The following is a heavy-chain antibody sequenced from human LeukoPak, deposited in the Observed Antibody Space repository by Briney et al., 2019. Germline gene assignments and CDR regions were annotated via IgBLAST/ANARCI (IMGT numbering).Heavy chain of an antibody. V-gene: IGHV5-51*01. Sequence: GESWKISCKGSGYSFTSYWIAWVRQMPGKGLEWMGIIYPDDSDTRYSPSFQGEVTITADKSISTAYLQWSSLKASDNAMYYCARQRRSSGWPNDYWGQGTLGTVSS. CDR1: GYSFTSYW. CDR3: ARQRRSSGWPNDY. CDR2: IYPDDSDT. D-gene: IGHD6-19*01. J-gene: IGHJ4*02.